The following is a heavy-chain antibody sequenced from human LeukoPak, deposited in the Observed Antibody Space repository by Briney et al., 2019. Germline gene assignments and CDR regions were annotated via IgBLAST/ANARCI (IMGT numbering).Heavy chain of an antibody. CDR2: IKQDGSEK. Sequence: GGSLSLSCAASGFTFSSYWMTWVHPAPGKGLEWVATIKQDGSEKYYVDSVKGRFTISRDNAKNSLYLQMNSLRAEDTAVYYCAKDRRSLAAAGYYFDYWGQGTLVTVSS. D-gene: IGHD6-13*01. J-gene: IGHJ4*02. CDR3: AKDRRSLAAAGYYFDY. CDR1: GFTFSSYW. V-gene: IGHV3-7*01.